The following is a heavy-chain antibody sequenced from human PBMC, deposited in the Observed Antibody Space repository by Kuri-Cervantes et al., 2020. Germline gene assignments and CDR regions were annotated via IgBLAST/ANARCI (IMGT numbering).Heavy chain of an antibody. CDR2: IYHSGNI. CDR1: DDSVSRNW. Sequence: GSLRLSCTVFDDSVSRNWWSWVRQSPGKGLEWIGEIYHSGNIDYNPSLKSRVTISVDTSKNQFSLKLTSMTAADTAVYYCARGSDARRKRYYYYYMDVWGKGTTVTVSS. J-gene: IGHJ6*03. V-gene: IGHV4-4*02. CDR3: ARGSDARRKRYYYYYMDV. D-gene: IGHD1-14*01.